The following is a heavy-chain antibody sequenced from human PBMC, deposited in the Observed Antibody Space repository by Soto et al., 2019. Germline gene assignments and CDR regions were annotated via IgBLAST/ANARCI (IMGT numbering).Heavy chain of an antibody. CDR1: GGTFGSYA. CDR2: IIPIPGTA. CDR3: ARADFTVTAENDY. V-gene: IGHV1-69*13. J-gene: IGHJ4*02. D-gene: IGHD4-17*01. Sequence: SVKVSCKASGGTFGSYAISWVRQAPGQGLEWMGGIIPIPGTANYAQKFQGRVTIAADESTSTAYMELRSLRSDDTAVYYCARADFTVTAENDYWGQGTLVTVSS.